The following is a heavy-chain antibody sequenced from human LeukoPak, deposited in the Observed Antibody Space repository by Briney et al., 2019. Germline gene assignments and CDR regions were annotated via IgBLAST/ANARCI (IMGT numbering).Heavy chain of an antibody. J-gene: IGHJ6*02. CDR2: ISYSGSP. D-gene: IGHD4-17*01. CDR3: ARDSAVTPYGMDV. V-gene: IGHV4-59*01. CDR1: GGSISIYY. Sequence: SETLSLTCTVSGGSISIYYWSWIRQPPGEELEYIGYISYSGSPTYTPSLKSRVTISIDTSKNQFSLKLRSVTAADTAVYYCARDSAVTPYGMDVWGQGTTVTVSS.